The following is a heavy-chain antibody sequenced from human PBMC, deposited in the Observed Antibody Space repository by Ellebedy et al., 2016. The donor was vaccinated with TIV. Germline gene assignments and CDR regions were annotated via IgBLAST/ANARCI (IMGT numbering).Heavy chain of an antibody. V-gene: IGHV3-7*03. CDR1: GFTFSSYW. CDR2: IKQDGSEK. CDR3: ARLQMTTTFNWFDP. D-gene: IGHD4-17*01. J-gene: IGHJ5*02. Sequence: GESLKISXAASGFTFSSYWMSWVRQAPGKGLEWVANIKQDGSEKYYVDSVKGRFIISRDNAKNSLYLQMNSLRAEDTAVYYCARLQMTTTFNWFDPWGQGTLVTVSS.